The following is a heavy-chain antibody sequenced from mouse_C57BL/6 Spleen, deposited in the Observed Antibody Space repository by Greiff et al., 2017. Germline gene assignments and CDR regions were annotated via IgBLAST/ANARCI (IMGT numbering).Heavy chain of an antibody. CDR1: GYNFTSYW. CDR2: IDPSDSYT. D-gene: IGHD1-1*01. CDR3: ARGTTTVVETWCAY. V-gene: IGHV1-69*01. Sequence: QVQLQQPGAELVMPGASVKLSCKASGYNFTSYWMHWVKQRPGQGLEWIGEIDPSDSYTNYNQKFKGKSTLTVDKSSSTAYMQLSSLTSEDSAVYYCARGTTTVVETWCAYWGQGTLVTVSA. J-gene: IGHJ3*01.